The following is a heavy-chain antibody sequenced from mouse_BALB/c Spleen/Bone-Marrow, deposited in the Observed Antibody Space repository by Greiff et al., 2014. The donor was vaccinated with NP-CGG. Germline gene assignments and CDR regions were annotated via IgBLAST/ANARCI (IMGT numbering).Heavy chain of an antibody. V-gene: IGHV1S132*01. Sequence: VKLQESGAELVKPGASVKLSRKTSGYTFTSYWIQWVKQRPGQGLGWIGEIFPGTGTTYYNEKFKDKATLTIDTSSSTAYMQLSSLTSEDSAVYFCARKGISTVIATAYYFDYWGQGSTLTVSS. CDR3: ARKGISTVIATAYYFDY. CDR2: IFPGTGTT. CDR1: GYTFTSYW. J-gene: IGHJ2*01. D-gene: IGHD2-4*01.